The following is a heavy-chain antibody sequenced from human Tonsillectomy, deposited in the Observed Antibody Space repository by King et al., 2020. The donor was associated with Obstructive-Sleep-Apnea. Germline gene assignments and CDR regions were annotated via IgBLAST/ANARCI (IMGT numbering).Heavy chain of an antibody. CDR3: ARHSRDDYLWGTYRFKASAYFDY. CDR1: GGSISSYY. D-gene: IGHD3-16*02. J-gene: IGHJ4*02. Sequence: QLQESGPGLVKPSETLSLTCTVSGGSISSYYWSWIRQPPGKGLEWIGYIYYSGSTKYNPSLKSRVTISVDTSKNQFSLRLSSVTAADTAMFYCARHSRDDYLWGTYRFKASAYFDYWGQGTLVTVSS. V-gene: IGHV4-59*08. CDR2: IYYSGST.